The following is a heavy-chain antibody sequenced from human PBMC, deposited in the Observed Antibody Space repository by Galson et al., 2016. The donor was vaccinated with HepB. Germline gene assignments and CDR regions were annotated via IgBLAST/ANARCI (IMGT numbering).Heavy chain of an antibody. D-gene: IGHD3-10*01. J-gene: IGHJ6*02. V-gene: IGHV1-18*01. Sequence: QSGAEVKQPGASVKVSCKASGYTFTSYHISWVRQAPGQGLEWMGWISGYNGNTNYAQKFQGRVTMTTETSTSTAYMEVRSLISDDSAVYYCARDLRGRGSGSSYPDVWGQGTTVIVSS. CDR1: GYTFTSYH. CDR2: ISGYNGNT. CDR3: ARDLRGRGSGSSYPDV.